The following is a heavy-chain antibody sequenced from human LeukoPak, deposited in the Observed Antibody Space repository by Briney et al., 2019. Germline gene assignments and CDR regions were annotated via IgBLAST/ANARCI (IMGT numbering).Heavy chain of an antibody. CDR2: TRNQADRYTT. J-gene: IGHJ4*02. V-gene: IGHV3-72*01. D-gene: IGHD5-24*01. CDR1: GFTFSSYS. CDR3: ARDTRDGIDY. Sequence: PGGSLRLSCAASGFTFSSYSMNWVRQAPGKGLEWVGRTRNQADRYTTDYAASVKGRFTISRDDSKSSLFLQMNSLKTEDTAVYYCARDTRDGIDYWGQGTLVTVSS.